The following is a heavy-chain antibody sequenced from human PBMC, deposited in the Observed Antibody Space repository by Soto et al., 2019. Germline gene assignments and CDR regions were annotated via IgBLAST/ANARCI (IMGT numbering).Heavy chain of an antibody. Sequence: QVQLAQSANEVKKPGASVRVSCKAAGYTFIRYGIAWVRQAPGQGLEWMGWISPYNDYTVYAQKFQGRVRMTAETSTRTVYMNLRGLKSDDTAVYYCARGGYYDNSWGKLSHYGLDVWGQGTSVSVSS. J-gene: IGHJ6*02. CDR3: ARGGYYDNSWGKLSHYGLDV. D-gene: IGHD3-16*01. V-gene: IGHV1-18*01. CDR2: ISPYNDYT. CDR1: GYTFIRYG.